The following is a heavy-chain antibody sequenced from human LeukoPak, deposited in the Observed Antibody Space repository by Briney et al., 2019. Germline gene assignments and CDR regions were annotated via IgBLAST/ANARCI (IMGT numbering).Heavy chain of an antibody. Sequence: GGSLRLSCAASGFTFSSYSMSWVRQAPGKGLEWVSYIRSSGTTTNYADSVKGRFTISRDNAKNSLYLQMNSLRAEDTAVYYCARGQLYYDSSGFDYWGQGTLVTVSS. V-gene: IGHV3-48*03. CDR2: IRSSGTTT. D-gene: IGHD3-22*01. CDR1: GFTFSSYS. CDR3: ARGQLYYDSSGFDY. J-gene: IGHJ4*02.